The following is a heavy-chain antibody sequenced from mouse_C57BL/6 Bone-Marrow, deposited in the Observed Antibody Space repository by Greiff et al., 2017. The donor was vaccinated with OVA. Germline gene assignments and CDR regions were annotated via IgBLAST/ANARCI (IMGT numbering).Heavy chain of an antibody. V-gene: IGHV5-17*01. CDR1: GFTFSDYG. J-gene: IGHJ3*01. CDR2: ISSGSSTI. CDR3: ARDPY. Sequence: EVQLQQSGGGLVKPGGSLKLSCAASGFTFSDYGMHWVRQAPEKWLEWVAYISSGSSTIYYADTVKGRFTISRDNAKNTLFLQMTSLRSEDTAMYYCARDPYWGQGTLVTVSA.